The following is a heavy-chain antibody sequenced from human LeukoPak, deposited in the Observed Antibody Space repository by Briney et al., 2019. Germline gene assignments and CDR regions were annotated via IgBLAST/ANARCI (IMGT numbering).Heavy chain of an antibody. J-gene: IGHJ4*02. CDR2: IIPIFGTA. Sequence: SVKVSCKASGGTFSSYAISWVRQAPGQGFEWMGGIIPIFGTANYAQRFQGRVTITTDESTSTAYMELSSLRSEDTAVYYCARDNRGYSGYDFHFDYWGQGTLVTVSS. CDR3: ARDNRGYSGYDFHFDY. V-gene: IGHV1-69*05. D-gene: IGHD5-12*01. CDR1: GGTFSSYA.